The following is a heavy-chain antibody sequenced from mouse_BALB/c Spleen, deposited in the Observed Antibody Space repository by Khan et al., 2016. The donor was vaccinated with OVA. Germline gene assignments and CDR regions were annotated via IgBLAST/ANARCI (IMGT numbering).Heavy chain of an antibody. V-gene: IGHV3-2*02. D-gene: IGHD1-1*01. CDR1: GYSITTDYA. J-gene: IGHJ2*01. Sequence: EVELVESGPGLVKPSQSLSLTCPVTGYSITTDYAWNWIRQFPGNKLEWMGFISYNGNTKYNPSLKSRLSITRDTSKNQFFLQLKSVTTEDTARYYCARVYGGDFDYWGQGTTLTVSS. CDR3: ARVYGGDFDY. CDR2: ISYNGNT.